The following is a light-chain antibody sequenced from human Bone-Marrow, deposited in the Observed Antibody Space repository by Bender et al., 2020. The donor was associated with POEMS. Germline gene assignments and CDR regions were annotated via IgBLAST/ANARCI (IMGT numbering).Light chain of an antibody. CDR1: ALPKQF. J-gene: IGLJ1*01. CDR3: QSADSSGTYPV. CDR2: KDT. V-gene: IGLV3-25*03. Sequence: SYELTQPPSVSVSPGQTAIITCSGDALPKQFAYWYQQKPGQAPVLLIYKDTERSSGIPERFSGSTSGTTVTLTISGVQAEDEADYYCQSADSSGTYPVFGTGTKVTVL.